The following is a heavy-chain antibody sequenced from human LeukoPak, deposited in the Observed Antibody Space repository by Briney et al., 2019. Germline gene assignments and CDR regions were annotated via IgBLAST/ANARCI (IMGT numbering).Heavy chain of an antibody. CDR1: AYSISSSYY. J-gene: IGHJ5*02. CDR2: IYHSGST. Sequence: SETLSLTCTVFAYSISSSYYWGWIRQPPGKGLEWIGNIYHSGSTYYNPSFKSRVTMSVDMSRSQFSLKLNSVTAADTAVYYCARVSYGDYGVNWFDPWGQGTLVTVSS. V-gene: IGHV4-38-2*02. CDR3: ARVSYGDYGVNWFDP. D-gene: IGHD4-17*01.